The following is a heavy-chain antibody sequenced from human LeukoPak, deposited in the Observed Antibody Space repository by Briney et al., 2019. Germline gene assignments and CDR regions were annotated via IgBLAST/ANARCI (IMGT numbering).Heavy chain of an antibody. J-gene: IGHJ4*02. V-gene: IGHV1-69*01. D-gene: IGHD6-13*01. CDR1: GGTFSSYA. CDR2: IIPILGTA. Sequence: SVKVSCKASGGTFSSYAISWVRQAPGQGLEWMGGIIPILGTANYAQKFQGRVTITADESTSTAYMEPSSLRSEDTAVYYCASFWGLAAAGLRWGQGTLVTVSS. CDR3: ASFWGLAAAGLR.